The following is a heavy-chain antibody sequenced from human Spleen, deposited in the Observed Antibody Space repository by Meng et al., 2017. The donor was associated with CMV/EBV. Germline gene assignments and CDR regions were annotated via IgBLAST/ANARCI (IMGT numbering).Heavy chain of an antibody. D-gene: IGHD3-10*01. J-gene: IGHJ4*02. V-gene: IGHV3-23*01. CDR2: ISGSGDTT. CDR1: GFTFNIYG. Sequence: SGFTFNIYGMNWVRQAPGKGLEWVSGISGSGDTTYYADSVKGRFTISRDNPKDTLFLQMNSLRVEDTAIYYCAKNLKVRGAHSFDSWGQGTLVTVSS. CDR3: AKNLKVRGAHSFDS.